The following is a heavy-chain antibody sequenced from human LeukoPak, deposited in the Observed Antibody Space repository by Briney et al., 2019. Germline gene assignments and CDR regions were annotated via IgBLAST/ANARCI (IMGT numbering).Heavy chain of an antibody. CDR1: GYTFTDCY. J-gene: IGHJ5*02. CDR3: ARDLPPVFCSGGGCYSQPYTNNLFDP. D-gene: IGHD2-15*01. Sequence: ASVKVSCMASGYTFTDCYIHWVRQAPGQGLEWMGWINPNSGGTDYAQEFQGRLTLTRDTSITTAYLELDRLRSDDTAVYYCARDLPPVFCSGGGCYSQPYTNNLFDPWGQGTLVTVPS. V-gene: IGHV1-2*02. CDR2: INPNSGGT.